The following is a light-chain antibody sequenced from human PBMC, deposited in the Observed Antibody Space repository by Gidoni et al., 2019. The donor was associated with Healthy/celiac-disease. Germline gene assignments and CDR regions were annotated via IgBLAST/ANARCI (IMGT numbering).Light chain of an antibody. J-gene: IGKJ3*01. V-gene: IGKV3-15*01. Sequence: IAMTQSPATLSVSPGERATLSCRASQSVSSNLAWYQQKPVQAPRLLIYGASTRATGIPARFSGSGSGTEFTLTISSLQSEDFAVYYCQQYNNWPFTFGPGTKVDIK. CDR3: QQYNNWPFT. CDR2: GAS. CDR1: QSVSSN.